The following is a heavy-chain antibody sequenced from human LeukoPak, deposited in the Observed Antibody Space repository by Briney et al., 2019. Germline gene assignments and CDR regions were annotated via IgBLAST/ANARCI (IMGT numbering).Heavy chain of an antibody. CDR3: ARVGSGYDFWSGYHSRIHYYYGMDV. CDR2: IWYDGSNK. CDR1: GFTFSSYG. D-gene: IGHD3-3*01. V-gene: IGHV3-33*01. Sequence: GGSLRLSCAASGFTFSSYGMHWVRQAPGKGLEWVAVIWYDGSNKYYADSVKGRFTISRDNSKNTLYLQMNSLRAEDTAVYYCARVGSGYDFWSGYHSRIHYYYGMDVWGQGTTVTVSS. J-gene: IGHJ6*02.